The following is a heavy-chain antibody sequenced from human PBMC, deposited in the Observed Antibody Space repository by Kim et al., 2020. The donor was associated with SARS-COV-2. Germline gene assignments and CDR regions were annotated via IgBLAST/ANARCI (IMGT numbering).Heavy chain of an antibody. D-gene: IGHD6-13*01. V-gene: IGHV1-69*04. J-gene: IGHJ5*02. CDR3: ARDPPRAAAGTPNWFDP. Sequence: FQGRVTITADKSTSTAYMELSSLRSEDTAVYYCARDPPRAAAGTPNWFDPWGQGTLVTVSS.